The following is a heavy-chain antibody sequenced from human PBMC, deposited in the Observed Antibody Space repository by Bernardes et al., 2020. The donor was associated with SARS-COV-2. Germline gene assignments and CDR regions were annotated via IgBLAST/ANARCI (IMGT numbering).Heavy chain of an antibody. Sequence: SVTVSCKTSGNTLTSYAVIWVRQAPGQGLECMGGIIPLFGTTNYAQNFQGRVTIAADESTSTVYMELSSLRSEDTAMYYCARSGTYPDAFDIWGQGKMVPVS. CDR1: GNTLTSYA. D-gene: IGHD1-26*01. CDR3: ARSGTYPDAFDI. V-gene: IGHV1-69*13. CDR2: IIPLFGTT. J-gene: IGHJ3*02.